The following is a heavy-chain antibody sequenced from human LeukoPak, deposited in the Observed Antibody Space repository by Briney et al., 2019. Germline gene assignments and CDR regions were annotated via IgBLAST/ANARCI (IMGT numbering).Heavy chain of an antibody. CDR3: ARGGDTSSWYAWFDP. V-gene: IGHV4-61*01. D-gene: IGHD6-13*01. Sequence: SETLSLTCTVSGDSVSRSSYYWTWIRQPPGKGLEWIGYIYYIGSTNYNPSLRSRLTMSVDTSKNQFSLRLSSVIAADTAVYYCARGGDTSSWYAWFDPWGQGTLVTVSS. J-gene: IGHJ5*02. CDR2: IYYIGST. CDR1: GDSVSRSSYY.